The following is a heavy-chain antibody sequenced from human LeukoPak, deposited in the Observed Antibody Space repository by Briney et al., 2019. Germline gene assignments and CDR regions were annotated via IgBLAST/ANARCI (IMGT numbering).Heavy chain of an antibody. CDR1: GYTFTSYD. D-gene: IGHD3-3*01. CDR2: MNPNSGNT. CDR3: ARDDEVVTIFGVARSYAFDI. V-gene: IGHV1-8*01. J-gene: IGHJ3*02. Sequence: ASVKVSCKASGYTFTSYDINWVRQATGQGLEWMGWMNPNSGNTGYAQKFQGRVTMTRNTSISTAYMELSSLRSEDTAAYYCARDDEVVTIFGVARSYAFDIWGQGTMVTVSS.